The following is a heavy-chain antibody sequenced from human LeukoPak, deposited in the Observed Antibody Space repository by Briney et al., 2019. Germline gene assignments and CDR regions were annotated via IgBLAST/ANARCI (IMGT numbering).Heavy chain of an antibody. CDR2: IKSKTDGGTT. Sequence: GGSLRLSCAASGFTFSTYSMSWVRLAPGKGLEWVGRIKSKTDGGTTDYAAPVKGRFTISRDDSKNTLYLQMNSLKTEDTAVYYCTTVEWELNYFDYWGQGTLVTVSS. CDR3: TTVEWELNYFDY. D-gene: IGHD1-26*01. J-gene: IGHJ4*02. CDR1: GFTFSTYS. V-gene: IGHV3-15*01.